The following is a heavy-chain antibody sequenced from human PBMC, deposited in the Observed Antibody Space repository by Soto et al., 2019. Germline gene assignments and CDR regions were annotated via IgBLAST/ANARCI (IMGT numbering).Heavy chain of an antibody. CDR2: IIPIFGTA. CDR3: ARGGFPYYDGSGSLYWYFDL. Sequence: GASVKVSCKASGGTFSSYAISWVRQAPGQGLEWMGGIIPIFGTANYAQKFQGRVTITADESTSTAYMELSSLRSEDTAVYYCARGGFPYYDGSGSLYWYFDLWGRGTLVTVSS. V-gene: IGHV1-69*13. CDR1: GGTFSSYA. D-gene: IGHD3-10*01. J-gene: IGHJ2*01.